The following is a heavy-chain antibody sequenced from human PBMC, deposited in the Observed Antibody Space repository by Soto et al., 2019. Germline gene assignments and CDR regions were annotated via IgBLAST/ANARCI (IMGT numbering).Heavy chain of an antibody. V-gene: IGHV5-10-1*01. CDR3: ARLPPPTYCSGSTCSGY. CDR1: GYSFTNYW. J-gene: IGHJ4*02. Sequence: GASLKISCKGSGYSFTNYWINWVRQMPGKGLEWMGRIDPDDSYTNYSPSFQGHVTISVDKSISTAYLQWSSLKASDTAIYYCARLPPPTYCSGSTCSGYWGQGTLVTVSS. D-gene: IGHD2-15*01. CDR2: IDPDDSYT.